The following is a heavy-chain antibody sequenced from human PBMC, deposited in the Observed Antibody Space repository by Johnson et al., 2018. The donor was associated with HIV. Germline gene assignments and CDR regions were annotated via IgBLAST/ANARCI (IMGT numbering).Heavy chain of an antibody. CDR1: GFTFSSYA. Sequence: VQLVESGGGLVQPGGSLRLSCAASGFTFSSYAMSWVRQAPGKGLEWVSAISGSGGSTYYADSVKGRFTISRDNSKNTLYLQMNRLTAEDTAVYYCARATGFSRAFDIWGQGTMVTVSS. J-gene: IGHJ3*02. CDR3: ARATGFSRAFDI. D-gene: IGHD7-27*01. CDR2: ISGSGGST. V-gene: IGHV3-23*04.